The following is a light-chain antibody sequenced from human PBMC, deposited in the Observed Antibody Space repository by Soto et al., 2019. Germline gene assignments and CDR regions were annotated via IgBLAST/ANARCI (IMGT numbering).Light chain of an antibody. CDR3: QQYDNLSLT. J-gene: IGKJ4*01. Sequence: DIQMTQSPSSLSASVGDRVTITCQASQDISNYLNWYQQKPGKAPKLLIYDASNLETGVPSRFSGSGSGTDFTFTISSLQPEDIATYYCQQYDNLSLTVGGGTKVDSK. V-gene: IGKV1-33*01. CDR1: QDISNY. CDR2: DAS.